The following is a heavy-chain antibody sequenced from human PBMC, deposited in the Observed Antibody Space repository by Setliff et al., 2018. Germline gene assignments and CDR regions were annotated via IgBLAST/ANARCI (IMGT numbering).Heavy chain of an antibody. J-gene: IGHJ4*02. D-gene: IGHD3-22*01. Sequence: SETLSLTCTVSGDSISRSTYYWGWIRQSPGKGLDWIGTVDHSGNTFYNPSLKSRVTTSIDTSKNQFSLKVNSVTAADTAVYYCARGSYYDSSGYSPDFFDYWGQGTLVTVSS. CDR1: GDSISRSTYY. CDR2: VDHSGNT. CDR3: ARGSYYDSSGYSPDFFDY. V-gene: IGHV4-39*01.